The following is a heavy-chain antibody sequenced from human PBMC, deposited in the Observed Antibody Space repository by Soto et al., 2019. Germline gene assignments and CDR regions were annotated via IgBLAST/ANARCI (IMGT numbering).Heavy chain of an antibody. V-gene: IGHV3-21*01. CDR3: ARDPSDCSSTSCWGYYALDV. Sequence: GCLRLACSASGFTFSTYSMNWVRQAPGKGLEWVSSISSSGTYIHYADSLKGRFTISRDNAKNSLYLQMISLRAEDTAVYYCARDPSDCSSTSCWGYYALDVWGQGTKVTVYS. CDR2: ISSSGTYI. J-gene: IGHJ6*02. CDR1: GFTFSTYS. D-gene: IGHD2-2*01.